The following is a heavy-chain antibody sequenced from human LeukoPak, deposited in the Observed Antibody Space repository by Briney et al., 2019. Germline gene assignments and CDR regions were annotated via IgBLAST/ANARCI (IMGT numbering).Heavy chain of an antibody. Sequence: GGSLRLSCAASGFTFISYWMSWVRQAPGKGLEWVANIKQDGSEKYYVDSVKGRFTISRDNAKNSLYLQMNSLRAEDTAVYYCARAYQLQWELFGSEDTGGPFDYWGQGTLVTVSS. V-gene: IGHV3-7*01. CDR1: GFTFISYW. CDR3: ARAYQLQWELFGSEDTGGPFDY. D-gene: IGHD1-26*01. J-gene: IGHJ4*02. CDR2: IKQDGSEK.